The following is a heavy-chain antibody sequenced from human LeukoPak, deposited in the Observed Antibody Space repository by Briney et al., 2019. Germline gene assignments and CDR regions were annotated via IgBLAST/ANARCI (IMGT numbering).Heavy chain of an antibody. Sequence: PSETLSLTCAVYGGSFSGYYWSWIRQPPGKGLEWIGEINHSGSTNYNPSLKSRVTISVDTSKNQFSLKLSSVTAADTAVYYCARAKLTPLGSVDYWGQGTLVTVSS. J-gene: IGHJ4*02. V-gene: IGHV4-34*01. D-gene: IGHD2-15*01. CDR1: GGSFSGYY. CDR3: ARAKLTPLGSVDY. CDR2: INHSGST.